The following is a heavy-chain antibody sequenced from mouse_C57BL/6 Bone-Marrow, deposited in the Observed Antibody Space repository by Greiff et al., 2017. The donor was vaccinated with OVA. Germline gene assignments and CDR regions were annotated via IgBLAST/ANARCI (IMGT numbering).Heavy chain of an antibody. CDR1: GYTFTDYY. J-gene: IGHJ3*01. CDR2: INPNNGGT. Sequence: EVQLQQSGPELVKPGASVKISCKASGYTFTDYYMNWVKQSHGKSLEWIGDINPNNGGTSYNQKFKGKATLTVDKSSSTAYMELRSPTAEDSAGYYWARSGYYGIFAYWGQGTLVTVSA. V-gene: IGHV1-26*01. CDR3: ARSGYYGIFAY. D-gene: IGHD3-1*01.